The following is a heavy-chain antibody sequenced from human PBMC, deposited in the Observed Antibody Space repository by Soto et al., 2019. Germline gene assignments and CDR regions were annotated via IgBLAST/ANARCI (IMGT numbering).Heavy chain of an antibody. D-gene: IGHD3-9*01. Sequence: GGSLGPSCPPSEFPSSSYGMPWARQVPGKGLEWVAVISYDGSNKYYADSVKGRFTISRDNSKNTLYLQMNSLRAEDTAVYYCAKDSLRYFDWLLVPYFDYWGQGTLVTVSS. CDR1: EFPSSSYG. CDR2: ISYDGSNK. V-gene: IGHV3-30*18. J-gene: IGHJ4*02. CDR3: AKDSLRYFDWLLVPYFDY.